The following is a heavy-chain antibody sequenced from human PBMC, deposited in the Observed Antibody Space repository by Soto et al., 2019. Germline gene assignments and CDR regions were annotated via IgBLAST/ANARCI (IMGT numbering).Heavy chain of an antibody. V-gene: IGHV3-30*02. Sequence: PGGSLRLSCVASGFSFSNYGIHWVRQAPGRGLEWVAFIYYDGSKEYYADSVKGRFTISRDNSKNTLYLQMNSLRAEDTAVYYCAKAQTRLRGAFDIWGQGTMVTVSS. CDR1: GFSFSNYG. CDR3: AKAQTRLRGAFDI. J-gene: IGHJ3*02. CDR2: IYYDGSKE.